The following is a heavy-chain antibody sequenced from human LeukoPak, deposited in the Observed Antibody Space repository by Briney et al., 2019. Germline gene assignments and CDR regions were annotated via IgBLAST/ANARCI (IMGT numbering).Heavy chain of an antibody. CDR1: GGSFSGYY. CDR3: ARPYYDFWSTPFGNWFDP. V-gene: IGHV4-34*01. Sequence: SETLSLTCAVYGGSFSGYYWSWIRQPPGKGLEWIGEINHSGSTNYNPSLKSRVTISVDTSKNQFSLKLSSVTAADTAVYYCARPYYDFWSTPFGNWFDPWGQGTLVTVSS. J-gene: IGHJ5*02. D-gene: IGHD3-3*01. CDR2: INHSGST.